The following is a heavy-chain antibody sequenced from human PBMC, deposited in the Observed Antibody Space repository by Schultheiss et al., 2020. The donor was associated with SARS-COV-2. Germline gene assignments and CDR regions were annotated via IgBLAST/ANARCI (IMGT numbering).Heavy chain of an antibody. V-gene: IGHV4-38-2*02. CDR3: ARDTRIAGYYYGMDV. D-gene: IGHD1-26*01. J-gene: IGHJ6*02. Sequence: SETLSLTCAVSGYSITSDSYWGWIRQPPGKGLEWIGSIFHSGSNYSNPSLKSRASMSVDTSKNQFSLKLSSVTAADTAVYYCARDTRIAGYYYGMDVWGQGTTVTVSS. CDR1: GYSITSDSY. CDR2: IFHSGSN.